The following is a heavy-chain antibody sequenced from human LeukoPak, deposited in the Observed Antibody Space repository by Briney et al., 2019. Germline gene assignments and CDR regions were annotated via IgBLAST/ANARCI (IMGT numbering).Heavy chain of an antibody. V-gene: IGHV3-7*05. D-gene: IGHD5-18*01. CDR3: AKSRHTTMGHFDY. J-gene: IGHJ4*02. CDR1: GFTFSRYW. CDR2: TNQDESEK. Sequence: GGSLRLSCAASGFTFSRYWMSWVRQAPGKGLERVANTNQDESEKYFVDSVKGRFTISRDNAKNSLYLQMNSLRVEDTAVYYCAKSRHTTMGHFDYWGQGTLVTVSS.